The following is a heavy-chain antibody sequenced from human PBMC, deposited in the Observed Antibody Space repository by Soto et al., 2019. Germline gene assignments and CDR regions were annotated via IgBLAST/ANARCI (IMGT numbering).Heavy chain of an antibody. CDR1: GFTFSSYA. Sequence: VGSLRLSCAASGFTFSSYAMSWVRQAPGKGLEWVSAISGSGGSTYCADSVKGRFTISRDNSKNTLYLQMNSLRAEDTAVYYCAKDFLGIAARLFDYWGQGTLVTSPQ. CDR2: ISGSGGST. V-gene: IGHV3-23*01. D-gene: IGHD6-6*01. J-gene: IGHJ4*02. CDR3: AKDFLGIAARLFDY.